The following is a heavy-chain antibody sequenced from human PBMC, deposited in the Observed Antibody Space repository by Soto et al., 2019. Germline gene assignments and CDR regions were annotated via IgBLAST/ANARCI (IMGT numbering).Heavy chain of an antibody. Sequence: QMQLVQSGPEVKKPGTSVKVSCKASGFTFTSSAVQWVRQARGQRLEWIGWIVVGSGNTNYAQKFQESVTITRDMSTSTAYMELSSLRSEDTAVYYFAADLSSGSDRVGYFEYWGQGNLVTVSS. V-gene: IGHV1-58*01. CDR1: GFTFTSSA. D-gene: IGHD1-26*01. J-gene: IGHJ4*02. CDR2: IVVGSGNT. CDR3: AADLSSGSDRVGYFEY.